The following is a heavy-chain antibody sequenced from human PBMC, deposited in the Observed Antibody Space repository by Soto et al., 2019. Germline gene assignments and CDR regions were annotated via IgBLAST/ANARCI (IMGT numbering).Heavy chain of an antibody. V-gene: IGHV1-58*01. CDR2: IVVGSGDT. D-gene: IGHD1-26*01. CDR3: AAGKSSGTYLYYYYYGMDV. Sequence: GASVKVSCKASGFTFTSSAVQWVRQARGQRLEWIGWIVVGSGDTNYAQNFQERLTITGDMSTGTAYMELSSLRSEDTAVYFCAAGKSSGTYLYYYYYGMDVWGQGTTVTVSS. J-gene: IGHJ6*02. CDR1: GFTFTSSA.